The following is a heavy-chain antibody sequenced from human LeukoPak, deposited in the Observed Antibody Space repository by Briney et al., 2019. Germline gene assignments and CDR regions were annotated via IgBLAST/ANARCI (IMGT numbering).Heavy chain of an antibody. CDR2: INIGGTKT. Sequence: PGGSLRLSCAASGFTFNDYYMRWLRQAPGKGLEWLSYINIGGTKTHYADSVKGRFTISRDNAKKSLYLEMNNLRAEDTAVYYCATDGAGFDTWGQGVLVTVSS. CDR1: GFTFNDYY. J-gene: IGHJ5*02. V-gene: IGHV3-11*01. CDR3: ATDGAGFDT.